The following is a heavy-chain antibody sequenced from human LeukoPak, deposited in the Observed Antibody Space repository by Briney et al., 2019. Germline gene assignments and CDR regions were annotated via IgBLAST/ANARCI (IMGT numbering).Heavy chain of an antibody. D-gene: IGHD4-17*01. CDR2: IYYSGST. V-gene: IGHV4-59*01. CDR1: GGSFSSYY. CDR3: AASAGNYGDYSFDY. J-gene: IGHJ4*02. Sequence: SETLSLTCTVSGGSFSSYYWSWIRQPPGEGLEWIGYIYYSGSTNYNPSLKSRVIISVDRSKNQVSLKLYSVTAADTAVYYCAASAGNYGDYSFDYWGQGTLVTVSS.